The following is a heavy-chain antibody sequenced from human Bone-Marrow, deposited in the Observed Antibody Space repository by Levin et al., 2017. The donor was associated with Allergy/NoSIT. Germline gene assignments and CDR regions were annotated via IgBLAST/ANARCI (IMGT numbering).Heavy chain of an antibody. CDR1: GFTFSSYS. Sequence: RGESLKISCAASGFTFSSYSMNWVRQAPGKGLEWVSSISSSSSYIYYADSVKGRFTISRDNAKNSLYLQMNSLRAEDTAVYYCARVGTMVQGVIIDILPTDYWGQGTLVTVSS. V-gene: IGHV3-21*01. J-gene: IGHJ4*02. CDR3: ARVGTMVQGVIIDILPTDY. CDR2: ISSSSSYI. D-gene: IGHD3-10*01.